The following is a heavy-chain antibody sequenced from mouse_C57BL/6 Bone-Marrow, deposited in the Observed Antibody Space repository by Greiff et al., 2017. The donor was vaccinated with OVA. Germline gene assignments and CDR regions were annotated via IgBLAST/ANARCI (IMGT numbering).Heavy chain of an antibody. V-gene: IGHV1-64*01. J-gene: IGHJ1*03. CDR1: GYTFTSYW. Sequence: QVQLQQPGAELVKPGASVKLSCKASGYTFTSYWMHWVKQRPGQGLEWIGMIHPNSGSTNYNEKFKSKATLTVDKSSSTAYMQLSSLTSEDSAVYYCARDPRGAGSSYWYFDVWGTGTTVTVSS. D-gene: IGHD1-1*01. CDR2: IHPNSGST. CDR3: ARDPRGAGSSYWYFDV.